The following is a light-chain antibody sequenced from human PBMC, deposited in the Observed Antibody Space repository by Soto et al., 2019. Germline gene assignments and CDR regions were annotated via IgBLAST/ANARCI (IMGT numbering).Light chain of an antibody. CDR3: SSYTSSSTYVV. Sequence: LTQPASVSGSPGQSITISCTGTSSDVGGYNYVSWYQQHPGKAPKLMIYDVINRPSGVSNRFSGSKSGNSASLTISGLQAEDEADYYCSSYTSSSTYVVFGGGTKLTVL. V-gene: IGLV2-14*03. J-gene: IGLJ2*01. CDR1: SSDVGGYNY. CDR2: DVI.